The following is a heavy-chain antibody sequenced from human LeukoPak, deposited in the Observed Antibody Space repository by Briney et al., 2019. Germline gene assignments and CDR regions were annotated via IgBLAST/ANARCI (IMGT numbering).Heavy chain of an antibody. CDR3: ARGDCSSTSCYIGRAGYGMDV. CDR1: GFTFSSYA. D-gene: IGHD2-2*02. Sequence: GGSLGLSCAASGFTFSSYAMHWVRQAPGKGLEWGAVISYDGSNKYYADSVKGRFTISRDNSKNTLYLQMNSLRAEDTAVYYCARGDCSSTSCYIGRAGYGMDVWGQGTTVTVSS. V-gene: IGHV3-30-3*01. J-gene: IGHJ6*02. CDR2: ISYDGSNK.